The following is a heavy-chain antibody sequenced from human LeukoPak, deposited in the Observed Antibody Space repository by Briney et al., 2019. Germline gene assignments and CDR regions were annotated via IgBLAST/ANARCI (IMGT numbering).Heavy chain of an antibody. Sequence: ASVKVSCKTSGYSFTGYYIHWVRQAPGQGLVWMGRINPNSGGPNYGQKFQGTVTMTRDTSMSTAYLELSNLRSDDTAAYYCVRGYSYGFYFDYWGQGSLVTVSS. CDR3: VRGYSYGFYFDY. V-gene: IGHV1-2*06. J-gene: IGHJ4*02. CDR1: GYSFTGYY. CDR2: INPNSGGP. D-gene: IGHD5-18*01.